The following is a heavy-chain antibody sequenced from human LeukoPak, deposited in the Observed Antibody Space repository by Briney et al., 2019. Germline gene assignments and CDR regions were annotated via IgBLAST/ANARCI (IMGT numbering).Heavy chain of an antibody. J-gene: IGHJ4*02. V-gene: IGHV3-21*01. Sequence: GGSLRLSCAASGFTFDDYGMNWVRQAPGKGLEWVSSISSSRSNIYYADSVKGRFTISRDNAKNSLYLQMNSLRAEDTAVYYCARDGEGYRGTFDHWGQGTLVTVSS. CDR2: ISSSRSNI. CDR1: GFTFDDYG. D-gene: IGHD5-18*01. CDR3: ARDGEGYRGTFDH.